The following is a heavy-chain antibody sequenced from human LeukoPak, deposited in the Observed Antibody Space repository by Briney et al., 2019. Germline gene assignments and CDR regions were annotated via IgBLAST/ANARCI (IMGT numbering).Heavy chain of an antibody. V-gene: IGHV3-7*01. CDR1: GFTFSSYW. J-gene: IGHJ4*02. Sequence: GGSLRLSCAASGFTFSSYWMSWVRQAPGKGLEWVANIKQDGSEKHYVDPVKGRFTVSRDNAKNSLYLQMSSLRAEDTAVYYCARDSVIYGYWGQGTLVTVSS. D-gene: IGHD3/OR15-3a*01. CDR3: ARDSVIYGY. CDR2: IKQDGSEK.